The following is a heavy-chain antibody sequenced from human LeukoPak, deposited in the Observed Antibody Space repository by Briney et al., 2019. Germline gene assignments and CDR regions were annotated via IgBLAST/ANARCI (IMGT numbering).Heavy chain of an antibody. V-gene: IGHV1-46*01. CDR2: INTSGGST. J-gene: IGHJ4*02. CDR3: AVEAPVTEEIYFQY. CDR1: GYPFTTYY. Sequence: ASVKVSCKASGYPFTTYYMHLVSEAPGQGLEWMGIINTSGGSTTYAQKFQGRLTMTRDTSTSTVSMELSSLRSEDTAVYYCAVEAPVTEEIYFQYWGQGTLVTVSS. D-gene: IGHD2-8*02.